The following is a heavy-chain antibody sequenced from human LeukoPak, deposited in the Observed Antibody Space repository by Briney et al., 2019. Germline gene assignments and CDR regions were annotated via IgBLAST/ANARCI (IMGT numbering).Heavy chain of an antibody. V-gene: IGHV3-74*01. J-gene: IGHJ4*02. Sequence: GGSLRLSCAASGFTFSTYWMHGVRQAPGKGLVWVSRINGDGSSTSYGDSVKGRFTISRDNAKNTLYLQMNGLRVEDTAVYYCARALGDIRGQGTLVTVSS. CDR3: ARALGDI. CDR1: GFTFSTYW. CDR2: INGDGSST.